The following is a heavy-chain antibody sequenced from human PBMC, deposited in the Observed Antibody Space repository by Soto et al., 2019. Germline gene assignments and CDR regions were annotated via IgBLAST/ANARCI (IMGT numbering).Heavy chain of an antibody. D-gene: IGHD3-16*01. CDR3: ARDVRGSYFDY. V-gene: IGHV4-30-4*01. CDR1: GGSISSGDYY. CDR2: IYYSGST. J-gene: IGHJ4*02. Sequence: QVQLQESGPGLVKPSQTLSLTCTVSGGSISSGDYYWSWIRQPPGKGLEWIGYIYYSGSTYYNPSRRSRVTISVDTSKSQFSLKLSSVTAADTAVYYCARDVRGSYFDYWGQGTLVTVSS.